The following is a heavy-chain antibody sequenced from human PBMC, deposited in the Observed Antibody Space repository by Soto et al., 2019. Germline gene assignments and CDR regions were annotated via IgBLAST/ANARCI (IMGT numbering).Heavy chain of an antibody. CDR1: GGSFSGYY. V-gene: IGHV4-34*01. J-gene: IGHJ5*02. CDR2: INHSGST. Sequence: SETLSLTCAVYGGSFSGYYWSWIRQPPGKGLEWIGEINHSGSTNYNPSLKSRVTISVDTSKNQFSLKLSSVTAADTAVYYCARGQSGDFWSGINWFDPWGQGTLVTVSS. CDR3: ARGQSGDFWSGINWFDP. D-gene: IGHD3-3*01.